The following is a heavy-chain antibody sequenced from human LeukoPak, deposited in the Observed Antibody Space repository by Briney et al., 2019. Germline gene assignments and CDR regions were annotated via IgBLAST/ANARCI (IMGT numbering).Heavy chain of an antibody. CDR2: IYYSGST. CDR1: GGSISSYY. V-gene: IGHV4-59*01. Sequence: SETLSLTCTVSGGSISSYYWSWIRQPPGKGLEWIGYIYYSGSTNYNPSLKSRVTISVDTSKNQFSLKVISVTAADTVVYYCATPAPHYYGSGSYFSWGQGTLVTVSS. D-gene: IGHD3-10*01. J-gene: IGHJ5*02. CDR3: ATPAPHYYGSGSYFS.